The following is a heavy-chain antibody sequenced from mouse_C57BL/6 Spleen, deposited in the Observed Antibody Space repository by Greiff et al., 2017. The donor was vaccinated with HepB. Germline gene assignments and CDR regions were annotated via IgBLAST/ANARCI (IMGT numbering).Heavy chain of an antibody. CDR1: GFTFSDYG. J-gene: IGHJ4*01. V-gene: IGHV5-17*01. D-gene: IGHD2-1*01. Sequence: EVKVVESGGGLVKPGGSLKLSCAASGFTFSDYGMHWVRQAPEKGLEWVAYISSGSSTIYYADTVKGRFTISRDNAKNNLFLQMTSLRSEDTAMYDCARGRYYYGNYDYAMDYWGQGTSVTVSS. CDR2: ISSGSSTI. CDR3: ARGRYYYGNYDYAMDY.